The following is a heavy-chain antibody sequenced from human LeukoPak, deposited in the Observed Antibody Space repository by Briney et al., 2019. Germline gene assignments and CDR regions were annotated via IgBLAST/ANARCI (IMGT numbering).Heavy chain of an antibody. D-gene: IGHD2-21*01. CDR2: ISSSSSTI. V-gene: IGHV3-48*02. J-gene: IGHJ4*02. CDR1: GFTFSIYS. CDR3: VREAYNMLDY. Sequence: GGSLRLSCAASGFTFSIYSMNWVRQAPGKGLEWISYISSSSSTIYYAHSVTGRFTISRYNAKNSLYLQMNSLSDGETAIYYCVREAYNMLDYCGEGTLGTVSS.